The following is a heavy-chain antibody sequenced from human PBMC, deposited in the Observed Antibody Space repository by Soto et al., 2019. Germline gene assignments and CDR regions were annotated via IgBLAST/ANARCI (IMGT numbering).Heavy chain of an antibody. V-gene: IGHV3-30-3*01. CDR1: GFTFSSYA. D-gene: IGHD3-22*01. Sequence: GGSLRLSCAASGFTFSSYAMHWVRQAPGKGLEWVAVISYDGSNKYYADSVKGRFTISRDNSKNTLYLQMNSLRAEDTAVYYCARVRGDSSGYYPFDYWGQGTLVTVSS. J-gene: IGHJ4*02. CDR3: ARVRGDSSGYYPFDY. CDR2: ISYDGSNK.